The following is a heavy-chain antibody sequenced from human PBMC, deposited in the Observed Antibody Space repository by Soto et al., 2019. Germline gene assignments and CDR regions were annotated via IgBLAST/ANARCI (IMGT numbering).Heavy chain of an antibody. CDR2: IYSGGST. CDR1: GFTVSSNY. V-gene: IGHV3-66*01. CDR3: ARGPPYYDFRLVV. Sequence: EVQLVESGGGLVQPGGSLRLSCAASGFTVSSNYMSWVRQAPGKGLEWVSLIYSGGSTYYADSVKGRFTISRDNSKNTLYLQMNSLRGEATAVYCCARGPPYYDFRLVVWGPAPTVTVSS. D-gene: IGHD3-3*01. J-gene: IGHJ6*02.